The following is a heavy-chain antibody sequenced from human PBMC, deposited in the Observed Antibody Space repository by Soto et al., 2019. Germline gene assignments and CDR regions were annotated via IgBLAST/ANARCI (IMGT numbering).Heavy chain of an antibody. Sequence: SETLSLTCTVSGGSISSSSYYWGWIRQPPGKGLEWIGSIYSSGSTYYNPSLKSRVTISVDTSKNQFSLKLSSVTAADTAVYYCARHSIQRYSSTSNCLDPWGQVTLVTVSS. V-gene: IGHV4-39*01. CDR1: GGSISSSSYY. D-gene: IGHD6-13*01. J-gene: IGHJ5*02. CDR2: IYSSGST. CDR3: ARHSIQRYSSTSNCLDP.